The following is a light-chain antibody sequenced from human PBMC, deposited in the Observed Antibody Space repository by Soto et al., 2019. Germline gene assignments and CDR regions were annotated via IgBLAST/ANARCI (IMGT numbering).Light chain of an antibody. CDR3: QQYNVWPLT. CDR2: VAS. V-gene: IGKV3-15*01. Sequence: IVMTQSLATLSVSPEERATLSCMARQRGSSNLAWYQQKPGQTPKLLIYVASTRATGIPARFSGSGSGTEFTLTISSLQSEDFAVYYCQQYNVWPLTFGGGTKVEFK. J-gene: IGKJ4*01. CDR1: QRGSSN.